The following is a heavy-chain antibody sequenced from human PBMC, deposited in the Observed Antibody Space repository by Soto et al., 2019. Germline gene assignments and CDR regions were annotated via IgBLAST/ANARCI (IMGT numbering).Heavy chain of an antibody. CDR1: GYTFTGYY. V-gene: IGHV1-2*04. CDR3: ARGWAPYGGNDAFDI. Sequence: ASVKVSCKASGYTFTGYYMHWVRQAPGQGLEWMGWINPNSGGTNYAQKFQGWVTMTRDTSISTAYMELSRLRSDDTAVYYCARGWAPYGGNDAFDIWGQGTMVTVSS. D-gene: IGHD4-17*01. J-gene: IGHJ3*02. CDR2: INPNSGGT.